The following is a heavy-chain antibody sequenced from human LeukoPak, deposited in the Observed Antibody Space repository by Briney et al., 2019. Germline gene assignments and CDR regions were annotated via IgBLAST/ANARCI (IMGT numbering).Heavy chain of an antibody. Sequence: PSETLSLTCIVPGGSISRYYWSWIRQPPGKGLEWIGYIYSSGSTNYNPSLKSRVTIPLDKSKNQFSLNLTSVTAADTALYYCARHSSVVRGCFDPWGQGTRVTVSS. CDR1: GGSISRYY. J-gene: IGHJ5*02. CDR2: IYSSGST. V-gene: IGHV4-4*09. CDR3: ARHSSVVRGCFDP. D-gene: IGHD2-15*01.